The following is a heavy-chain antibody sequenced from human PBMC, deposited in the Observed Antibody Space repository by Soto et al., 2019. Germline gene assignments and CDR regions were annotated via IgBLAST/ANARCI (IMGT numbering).Heavy chain of an antibody. V-gene: IGHV3-23*01. CDR3: AKDPSPGRADY. CDR1: HSTFSLGSYG. J-gene: IGHJ4*02. D-gene: IGHD2-8*02. Sequence: LRVSYAASHSTFSLGSYGMNWVRQAAGRGVEGVETISPDGRGTHYADSVKARFTISRDNSKSPLSLQMDGLRAEDTAVYYCAKDPSPGRADYWGQGTLVTVSS. CDR2: ISPDGRGT.